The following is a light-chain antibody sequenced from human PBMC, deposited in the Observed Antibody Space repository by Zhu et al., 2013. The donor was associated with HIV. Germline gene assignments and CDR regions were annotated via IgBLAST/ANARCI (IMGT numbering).Light chain of an antibody. V-gene: IGKV3-15*01. CDR3: QQYNNWPPLT. CDR1: QSISYN. Sequence: EIVMTQSPATVSVSPGQRVTLSCRASQSISYNLAWYQKKPGQGPRLLLYGASARATGIPSRFSGSGSGTEFTLTISSLQSEDIAVYYCQQYNNWPPLTFGGGTKAEIK. CDR2: GAS. J-gene: IGKJ4*01.